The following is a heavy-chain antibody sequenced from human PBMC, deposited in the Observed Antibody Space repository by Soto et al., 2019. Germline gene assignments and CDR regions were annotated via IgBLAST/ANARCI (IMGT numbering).Heavy chain of an antibody. J-gene: IGHJ4*02. CDR3: ARPPYSASYYYFDQ. CDR2: IYPGDSDT. V-gene: IGHV5-51*01. Sequence: GESLKISCKASGYSFTSYWIGWVRQMPGKGLEWMGIIYPGDSDTIYSPSFQGQVTISADKSISTAYLQWNSLKASDTVMYYCARPPYSASYYYFDQWGQGTPVTVSS. CDR1: GYSFTSYW. D-gene: IGHD1-26*01.